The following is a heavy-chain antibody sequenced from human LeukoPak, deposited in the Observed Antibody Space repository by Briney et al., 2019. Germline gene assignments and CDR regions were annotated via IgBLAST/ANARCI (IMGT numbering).Heavy chain of an antibody. CDR1: GGSISSGGYY. V-gene: IGHV4-31*03. Sequence: KTSETLSLTCTVSGGSISSGGYYWPWIRQHPGKGLEWIGFFYDSESSYFNPSLKSRVSISVDTSRNQFSLNLTSVIAADTAVYYCARGSGGDNYGSYYFDSWGQGSLVTVSS. D-gene: IGHD5-18*01. CDR3: ARGSGGDNYGSYYFDS. CDR2: FYDSESS. J-gene: IGHJ4*02.